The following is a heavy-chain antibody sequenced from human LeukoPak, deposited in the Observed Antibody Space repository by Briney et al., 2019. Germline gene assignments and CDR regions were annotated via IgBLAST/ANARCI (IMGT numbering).Heavy chain of an antibody. CDR2: ISWNSGSI. Sequence: GRSLRLSCAASGFTFDDYAMHWVRQAPGKGLEWVSGISWNSGSIRYADSVKGRFTISRDNAKNSLYLQMNSLRAEDTAVYYCARLYYYDSSGYYYDAFDIWGQGTMVTVSS. J-gene: IGHJ3*02. V-gene: IGHV3-9*01. CDR1: GFTFDDYA. D-gene: IGHD3-22*01. CDR3: ARLYYYDSSGYYYDAFDI.